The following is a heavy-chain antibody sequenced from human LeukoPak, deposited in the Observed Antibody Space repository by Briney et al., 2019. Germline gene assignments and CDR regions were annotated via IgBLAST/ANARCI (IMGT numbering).Heavy chain of an antibody. CDR3: AKPKRFLEWLPQYYFDY. D-gene: IGHD3-3*01. V-gene: IGHV3-23*01. CDR1: GFTFSSYA. CDR2: ISGSGGST. Sequence: PGGTLRLSCAASGFTFSSYAMSWVRQAPGKGLEWVSAISGSGGSTYYADSVKGRFTISRDNSKNTLYLQMNSLRAEDTAVYYCAKPKRFLEWLPQYYFDYWGQGTLVTVSS. J-gene: IGHJ4*02.